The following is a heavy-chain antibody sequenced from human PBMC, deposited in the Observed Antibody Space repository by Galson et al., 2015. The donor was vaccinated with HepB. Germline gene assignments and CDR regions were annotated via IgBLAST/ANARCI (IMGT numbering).Heavy chain of an antibody. CDR1: GYSFTSYW. CDR3: ARRPRDNRNYYDSSGYYEGAFDI. D-gene: IGHD3-22*01. CDR2: IYPGDSDT. J-gene: IGHJ3*02. V-gene: IGHV5-51*01. Sequence: QSGAEVKKPGESLKISCTGSGYSFTSYWIGWVRQMPGKGLEWMGIIYPGDSDTRYSPSFQGQVTISADKSISTAYLQWSSLKASDTAMYYCARRPRDNRNYYDSSGYYEGAFDIWGQGTMVTVSS.